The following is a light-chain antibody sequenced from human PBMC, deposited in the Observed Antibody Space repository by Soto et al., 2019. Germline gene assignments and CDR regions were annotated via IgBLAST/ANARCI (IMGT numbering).Light chain of an antibody. V-gene: IGLV2-14*01. J-gene: IGLJ2*01. CDR2: DVT. CDR1: SSDIGDYDY. Sequence: QSALTQPASVSGSPGQSITISCTGTSSDIGDYDYVSWYQHLPGKAPKLLIFDVTHRPSGVSDRFSGSKSGNTASLTISGLQAEDEADYYCSSYTTNNAHVFGGGTKVTVL. CDR3: SSYTTNNAHV.